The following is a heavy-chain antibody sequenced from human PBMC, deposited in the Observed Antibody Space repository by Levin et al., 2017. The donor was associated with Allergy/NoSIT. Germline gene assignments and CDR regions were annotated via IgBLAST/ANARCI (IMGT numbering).Heavy chain of an antibody. Sequence: LSLTCAASGFTFSNAWMSWVRQAPGKGLEWVGRIKSKTDGGTTDYAAPVKGRFTISRDDSKNTLYLQMNSLKTEDTAVYYCTTALREVANYWGQGTLVTVSS. CDR1: GFTFSNAW. CDR2: IKSKTDGGTT. D-gene: IGHD1-26*01. J-gene: IGHJ4*02. CDR3: TTALREVANY. V-gene: IGHV3-15*01.